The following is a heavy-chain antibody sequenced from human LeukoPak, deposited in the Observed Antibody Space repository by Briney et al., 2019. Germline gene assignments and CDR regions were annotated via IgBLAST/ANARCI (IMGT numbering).Heavy chain of an antibody. CDR2: INPNSGGT. Sequence: VASVTVSCKASGYTFTGYYMHWVRQAPGQGLEWMGWINPNSGGTNYAQKFQGRVTMTRDTSISTAYMELSRLRSDDTSVYYCARVAPYSSGWYAETWGQGTLVTVSS. V-gene: IGHV1-2*02. D-gene: IGHD6-19*01. J-gene: IGHJ5*02. CDR1: GYTFTGYY. CDR3: ARVAPYSSGWYAET.